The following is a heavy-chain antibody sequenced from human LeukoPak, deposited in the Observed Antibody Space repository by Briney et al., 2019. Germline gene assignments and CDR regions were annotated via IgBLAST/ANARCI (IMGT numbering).Heavy chain of an antibody. D-gene: IGHD3-22*01. Sequence: PSETLSLTCTVSGGSISSYYWSWIRQPPGKGLEWIGEINHSGSTNYNPSLKSRVTISVDTSKNQFSLKLSSVTAADTAVYYCARVERITMIVVVITNAFDIWGQGTMVTVSS. CDR3: ARVERITMIVVVITNAFDI. V-gene: IGHV4-34*01. J-gene: IGHJ3*02. CDR2: INHSGST. CDR1: GGSISSYY.